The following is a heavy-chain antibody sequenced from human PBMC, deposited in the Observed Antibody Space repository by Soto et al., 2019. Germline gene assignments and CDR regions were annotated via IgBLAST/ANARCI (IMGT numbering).Heavy chain of an antibody. CDR1: GATFSNYA. CDR2: IHGRGGGT. CDR3: AKDAVPGNGEWDGFDT. Sequence: GLLRLSCAAAGATFSNYAVSWVRQGPGGGLEWVTSIHGRGGGTYYADSVKGRFTVSRDNSKNTLYLQMNSLRAEDTAVFYCAKDAVPGNGEWDGFDTWGQGTLVTVSS. V-gene: IGHV3-23*01. D-gene: IGHD6-19*01. J-gene: IGHJ5*02.